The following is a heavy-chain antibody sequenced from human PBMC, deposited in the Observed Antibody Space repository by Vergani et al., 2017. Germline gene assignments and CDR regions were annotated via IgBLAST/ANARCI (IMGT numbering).Heavy chain of an antibody. CDR1: GITFWKFG. V-gene: IGHV3-9*01. Sequence: EVDLVESGGGLAQPGGSLRLSCEASGITFWKFGMHWVRQGPGKGLEWVSGISWNSGAVDYADSVRGRFTISRDNAKNSLFLEMNSLRFEDTAVYFCTKGSVYYHGSACHCYDPYTGFDRWGQGTLVTVSS. CDR3: TKGSVYYHGSACHCYDPYTGFDR. D-gene: IGHD5/OR15-5a*01. CDR2: ISWNSGAV. J-gene: IGHJ3*01.